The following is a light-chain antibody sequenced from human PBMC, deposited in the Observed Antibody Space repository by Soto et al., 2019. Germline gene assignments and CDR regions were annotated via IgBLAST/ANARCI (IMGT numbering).Light chain of an antibody. CDR2: DVN. V-gene: IGLV2-14*01. CDR1: SSDVGVYEF. Sequence: QSVLTQPASVSGSPGQSITISCTGTSSDVGVYEFVSWYQQHPGKAPKVMIYDVNNRPSGVSNRFSGSKSGNTASLTISGLQAEDEADYYCNSYTTSSTVVFGGGTQLTVL. J-gene: IGLJ3*02. CDR3: NSYTTSSTVV.